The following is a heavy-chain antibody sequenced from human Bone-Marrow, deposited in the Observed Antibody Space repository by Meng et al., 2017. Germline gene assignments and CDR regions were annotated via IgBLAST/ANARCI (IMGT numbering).Heavy chain of an antibody. V-gene: IGHV4-39*07. CDR2: IYYSGST. D-gene: IGHD6-13*01. CDR3: ARDRFSGYSGSWYHPSRPGSNYYYYYGMDV. Sequence: LRLSCTVSGGSISSSSYYWGWFRQPPGKGLEWIGSIYYSGSTYYNPSLKSRVTISVDTSKNQFSLKLSSVTAADTAVYYCARDRFSGYSGSWYHPSRPGSNYYYYYGMDVWGQGTTVTVSS. J-gene: IGHJ6*02. CDR1: GGSISSSSYY.